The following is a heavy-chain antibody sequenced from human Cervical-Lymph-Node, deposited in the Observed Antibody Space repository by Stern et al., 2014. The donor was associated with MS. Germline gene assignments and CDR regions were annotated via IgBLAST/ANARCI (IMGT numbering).Heavy chain of an antibody. J-gene: IGHJ4*02. V-gene: IGHV3-30*04. Sequence: VQLVQSGGGVVQPGRSLRLSCAASGFAFRRYALHWVRQAPGKGLEWVASISYDGRDKYYTDSRKGRFTVSRDNSNNTVDLEMNSLRLEDTAVYYCAKGGSGSYLDWGQGSLVTVSS. CDR3: AKGGSGSYLD. CDR2: ISYDGRDK. CDR1: GFAFRRYA. D-gene: IGHD1-26*01.